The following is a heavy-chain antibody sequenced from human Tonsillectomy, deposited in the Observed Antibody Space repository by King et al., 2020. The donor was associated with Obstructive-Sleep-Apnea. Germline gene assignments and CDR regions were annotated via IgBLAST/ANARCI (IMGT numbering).Heavy chain of an antibody. V-gene: IGHV5-51*01. J-gene: IGHJ4*02. CDR1: GYSFTSYW. CDR3: ARHIPSELNIDY. CDR2: IYPADSDT. D-gene: IGHD1-26*01. Sequence: QLVQSGAEVKKPGESLKISCKASGYSFTSYWIGWVRQMPGKGLEWMGIIYPADSDTRYSPSCQGQVTISADKSIRTAYLQWSRLKASDTAIYYCARHIPSELNIDYWGQGTLVTVSS.